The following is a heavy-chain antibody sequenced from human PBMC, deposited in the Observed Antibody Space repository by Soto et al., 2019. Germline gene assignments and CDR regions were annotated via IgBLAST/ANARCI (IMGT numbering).Heavy chain of an antibody. CDR3: ARLLVRGVKRWFDP. Sequence: PGASVKISCERCVYRFTSYWSGWVRQMPGKGLEWMGIIYPGDSDTRYSPSLQGQVTISADKSISTAYLQWSSLKASDTAMYYCARLLVRGVKRWFDPWGQGTLVTVS. V-gene: IGHV5-51*01. CDR2: IYPGDSDT. CDR1: VYRFTSYW. J-gene: IGHJ5*02. D-gene: IGHD3-10*01.